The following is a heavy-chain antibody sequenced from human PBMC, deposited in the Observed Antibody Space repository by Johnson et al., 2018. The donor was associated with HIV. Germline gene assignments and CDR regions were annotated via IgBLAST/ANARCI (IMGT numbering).Heavy chain of an antibody. J-gene: IGHJ3*02. CDR1: GFTFSSYW. Sequence: VQLVESGGGLVQPGGSLRLSCAASGFTFSSYWMHWVRQAPGKGLVWVSRINSDGSSTSYADSVKGRFTISRDNAKNTLYLQMNRLRAEDTAVYYCAREKIAAAGNDAFDIWGQGTMVTVSS. CDR3: AREKIAAAGNDAFDI. D-gene: IGHD6-13*01. V-gene: IGHV3-74*01. CDR2: INSDGSST.